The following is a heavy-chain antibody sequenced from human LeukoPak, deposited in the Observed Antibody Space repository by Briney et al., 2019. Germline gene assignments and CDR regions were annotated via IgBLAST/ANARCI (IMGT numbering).Heavy chain of an antibody. CDR1: GGSVSSNSYS. CDR3: ASTPYSSGWQGDAFDI. V-gene: IGHV4-39*07. Sequence: PSETLSLTCTVSGGSVSSNSYSWGWIRQPPGKGLEWIGTIYYSGSTYYNPSLKRRVTISVDTSKNHFSLKLSSVTAADTAVYYCASTPYSSGWQGDAFDIWGQGTMATVSS. D-gene: IGHD6-19*01. J-gene: IGHJ3*02. CDR2: IYYSGST.